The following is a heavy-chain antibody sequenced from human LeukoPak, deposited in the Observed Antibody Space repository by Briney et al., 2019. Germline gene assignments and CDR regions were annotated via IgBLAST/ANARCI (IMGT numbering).Heavy chain of an antibody. Sequence: AGGSLRLSCSAFGFTFSSYSMNWVRQAPGKGLEWVSYISSSSSTIYYADSVKGRFTISRDNAKNSLYLQMNSLRAEDTAVYYCARAVDINYYYYMDVWGKGTTVTVSS. CDR1: GFTFSSYS. D-gene: IGHD5-12*01. CDR2: ISSSSSTI. CDR3: ARAVDINYYYYMDV. V-gene: IGHV3-48*01. J-gene: IGHJ6*03.